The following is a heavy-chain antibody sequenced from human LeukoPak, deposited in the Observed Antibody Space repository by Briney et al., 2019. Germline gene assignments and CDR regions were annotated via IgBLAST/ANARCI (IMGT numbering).Heavy chain of an antibody. CDR3: ARGVNNWNIDVFDI. V-gene: IGHV4-34*01. J-gene: IGHJ3*02. Sequence: PSETLSLTCAVYGGSFSGYYWSWIRQPPGKGLEWIGEINHSGSTNYNPSLKSRVTISVDTSKNQFSPKLSSVTAAETAVYFCARGVNNWNIDVFDIWGQGTMVTVSS. CDR2: INHSGST. CDR1: GGSFSGYY. D-gene: IGHD1/OR15-1a*01.